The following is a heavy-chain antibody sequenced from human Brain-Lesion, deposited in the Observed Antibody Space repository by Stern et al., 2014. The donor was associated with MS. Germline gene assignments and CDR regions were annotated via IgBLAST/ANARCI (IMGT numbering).Heavy chain of an antibody. D-gene: IGHD2-15*01. J-gene: IGHJ5*02. CDR3: AGEEDIRYCSGGSCTGNWFDP. CDR2: IYYSGNT. CDR1: GGSVSSTSYA. V-gene: IGHV4-39*02. Sequence: QVQLQESGPGLVKPSETLSLTCTVAGGSVSSTSYAWAWIRQPPGKGLEWIGTIYYSGNTYYSPSLKSRLTLFLDTSTNHFSLQLRSGTAADTAVYYCAGEEDIRYCSGGSCTGNWFDPWGQGTLVTVSS.